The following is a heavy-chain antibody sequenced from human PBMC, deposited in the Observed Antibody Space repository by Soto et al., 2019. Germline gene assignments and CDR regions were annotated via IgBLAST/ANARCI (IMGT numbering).Heavy chain of an antibody. CDR3: ARDLQSSSFFYYYYGMDV. J-gene: IGHJ6*02. CDR1: GFTFSSYA. V-gene: IGHV3-30-3*01. Sequence: GGSLRLSCAASGFTFSSYAMHWVRQAPGKGLEWVAVISYDGSNKYYADSVKGRFTISRDNSKNTLYLQMNSLRAEDTAVYYCARDLQSSSFFYYYYGMDVWGQGTTVTVSS. D-gene: IGHD6-6*01. CDR2: ISYDGSNK.